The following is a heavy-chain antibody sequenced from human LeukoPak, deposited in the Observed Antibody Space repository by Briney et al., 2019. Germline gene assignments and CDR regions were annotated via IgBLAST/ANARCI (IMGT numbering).Heavy chain of an antibody. V-gene: IGHV4-4*07. CDR1: GGSISGYY. Sequence: SETLSLTCSVSGGSISGYYWTWIRQPAGKGLEWIGRVYTSGGTHYNPSLKTRLTMSVDTSKNQFSLKLSSVTAADTAVYYCARLITGXTTAFXIWGQGTMVTVSX. J-gene: IGHJ3*02. CDR3: ARLITGXTTAFXI. D-gene: IGHD1-7*01. CDR2: VYTSGGT.